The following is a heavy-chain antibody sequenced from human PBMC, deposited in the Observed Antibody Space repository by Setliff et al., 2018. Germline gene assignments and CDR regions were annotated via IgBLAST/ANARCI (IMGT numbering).Heavy chain of an antibody. Sequence: SETLSLTCNVSGASVSSYYWGWIRQPPGKGLEWIGSINYSGNTYYNPSLTSRVTISVDTSKNQFSLKLRSVTAADTAIFYCARLPGYCGGGSCYGYYTFDVWGQGTMVTVSS. CDR2: INYSGNT. D-gene: IGHD2-15*01. J-gene: IGHJ3*01. CDR1: GASVSSYY. CDR3: ARLPGYCGGGSCYGYYTFDV. V-gene: IGHV4-39*01.